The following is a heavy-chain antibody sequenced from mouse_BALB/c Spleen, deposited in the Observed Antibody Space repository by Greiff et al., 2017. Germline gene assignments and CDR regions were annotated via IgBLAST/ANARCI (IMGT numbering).Heavy chain of an antibody. D-gene: IGHD1-1*01. Sequence: EVKLMESGPGLVKPSQSLSLTCTVTGYSITSDYAWNWIRQFPGNKLEWMGYISYSGSTSYNPSLKSRISITRDTSKNQFFLQLNSVTTEDTATYYCASITTVVAENYYAMDYWGQGTSVTVSS. J-gene: IGHJ4*01. V-gene: IGHV3-2*02. CDR3: ASITTVVAENYYAMDY. CDR1: GYSITSDYA. CDR2: ISYSGST.